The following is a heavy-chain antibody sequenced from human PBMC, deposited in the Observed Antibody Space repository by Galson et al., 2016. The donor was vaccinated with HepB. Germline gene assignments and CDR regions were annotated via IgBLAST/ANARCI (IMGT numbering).Heavy chain of an antibody. Sequence: SLRLSCATSGFTFTRYNMNWVRQAPGKGLEWASSISSGSSYIYYADSVKGRFTISRDNVKKSLYLQMNSLRPEDTAVYYCARVREQQLLDAFDIWGQGTMVTVSS. V-gene: IGHV3-21*01. J-gene: IGHJ3*02. D-gene: IGHD6-13*01. CDR3: ARVREQQLLDAFDI. CDR2: ISSGSSYI. CDR1: GFTFTRYN.